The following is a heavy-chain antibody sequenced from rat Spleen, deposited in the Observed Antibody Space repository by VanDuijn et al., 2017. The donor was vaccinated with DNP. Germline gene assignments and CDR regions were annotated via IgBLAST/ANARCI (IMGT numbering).Heavy chain of an antibody. CDR2: ISTSGGST. V-gene: IGHV5-25*01. Sequence: EVQLVETGGGLVQPGRSLKLSCIASGFTFSSYWMFWVRQAPTKGLEWVASISTSGGSTYYRDSVKGRFTVSRNNAKSTLYLQMDSLRSEDTATYYCVRWNSGHFDYWGQGVMVTVSS. J-gene: IGHJ2*01. CDR1: GFTFSSYW. D-gene: IGHD4-3*01. CDR3: VRWNSGHFDY.